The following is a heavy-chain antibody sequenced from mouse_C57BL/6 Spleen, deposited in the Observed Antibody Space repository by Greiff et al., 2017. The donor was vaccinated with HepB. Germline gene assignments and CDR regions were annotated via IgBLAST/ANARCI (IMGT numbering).Heavy chain of an antibody. CDR2: ISYDGSN. CDR3: ARVDDGYYGFAY. V-gene: IGHV3-6*01. CDR1: GYSITSGYY. Sequence: EVQLQQSGPGLVKPSQSLSLTCSVTGYSITSGYYWNWIRQFPGNKLEWMGYISYDGSNNYNPSLKNRISITRDTSNNKFFLKLNSVTTEDTATYYCARVDDGYYGFAYWGQGTLVTVSA. D-gene: IGHD2-3*01. J-gene: IGHJ3*01.